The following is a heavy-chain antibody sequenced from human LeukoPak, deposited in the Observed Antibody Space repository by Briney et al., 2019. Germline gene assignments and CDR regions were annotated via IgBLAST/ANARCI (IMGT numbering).Heavy chain of an antibody. J-gene: IGHJ4*02. Sequence: PGGSLRLSCAASGFTFSSYGMHWVRQAPGKGREWVAVISYDGSNKYYADSVKGRFTISRDNSKNTLYLQMNSLRAEDTAVYYCAKVYSYGIDYWGQGTLVTVSS. CDR1: GFTFSSYG. CDR3: AKVYSYGIDY. CDR2: ISYDGSNK. V-gene: IGHV3-30*18. D-gene: IGHD5-18*01.